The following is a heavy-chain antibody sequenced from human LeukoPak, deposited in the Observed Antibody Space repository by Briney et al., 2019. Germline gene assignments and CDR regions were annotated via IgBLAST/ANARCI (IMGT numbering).Heavy chain of an antibody. CDR2: ISSSSYI. J-gene: IGHJ4*02. CDR3: ARDFDRSYLDY. Sequence: GGSLRLSCAASGFTFSSYSMNWVRQAPGKGLEWVSSISSSSYIYYADSVKGRFTISRDNAKNSLYLQMNSLRAEDTAVYYCARDFDRSYLDYWGQGTLSPSPQ. V-gene: IGHV3-21*01. CDR1: GFTFSSYS. D-gene: IGHD1-14*01.